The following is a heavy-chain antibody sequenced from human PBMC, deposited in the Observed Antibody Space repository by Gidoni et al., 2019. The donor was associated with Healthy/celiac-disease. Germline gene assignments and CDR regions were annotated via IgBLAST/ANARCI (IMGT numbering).Heavy chain of an antibody. CDR3: AKDRRTYSSGWND. D-gene: IGHD6-19*01. J-gene: IGHJ4*02. V-gene: IGHV3-23*01. CDR1: GFTFSSYA. CDR2: ISGSGGST. Sequence: EVQLLESGGGLVQPGGSLRLSCAASGFTFSSYAMSWVRQAPGKGLEWVSAISGSGGSTYYADSGKDRFTISRDNSKNTLYLQMNSLRAEDTAVYYCAKDRRTYSSGWNDWGQGTLVTVSS.